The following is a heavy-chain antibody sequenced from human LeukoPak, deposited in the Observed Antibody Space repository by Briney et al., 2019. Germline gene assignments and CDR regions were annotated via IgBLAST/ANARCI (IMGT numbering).Heavy chain of an antibody. D-gene: IGHD1-26*01. CDR3: ARNPPGIVGAPTHYCYYMDV. Sequence: GGSLRLSCATSGFTFSNYSMNWVRQAPGKGLECVSYISSSSSTIYYADSVKGRFTVSRDNAKNSLYLQMNSLTAEDTAVYYCARNPPGIVGAPTHYCYYMDVWGRGTTVTIS. J-gene: IGHJ6*03. V-gene: IGHV3-48*01. CDR1: GFTFSNYS. CDR2: ISSSSSTI.